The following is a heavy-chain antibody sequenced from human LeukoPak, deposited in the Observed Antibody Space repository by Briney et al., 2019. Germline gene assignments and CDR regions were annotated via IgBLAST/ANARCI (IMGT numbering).Heavy chain of an antibody. CDR3: ANIVLMVPWFDP. V-gene: IGHV4-39*01. CDR2: IYYSGST. J-gene: IGHJ5*02. D-gene: IGHD2-8*01. CDR1: GDSISSSSDY. Sequence: SETLSLTCTVSGDSISSSSDYWGWIRQPPGKGLEWIGSIYYSGSTYYNPSLKSRVTISVDTSKNQFSLKLSSVTAADTAVYYCANIVLMVPWFDPWGQGTLVTVSS.